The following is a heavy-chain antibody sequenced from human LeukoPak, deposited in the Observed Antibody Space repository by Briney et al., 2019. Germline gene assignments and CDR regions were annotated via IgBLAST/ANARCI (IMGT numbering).Heavy chain of an antibody. V-gene: IGHV1-18*01. CDR1: GYTFTSYG. CDR3: VLVCSGELFWSDP. CDR2: ISAYNGNT. J-gene: IGHJ5*02. Sequence: RASVKVSCKASGYTFTSYGISWVRQAPGQGLEWMGWISAYNGNTNYAQKLQGRVTMTTDTSTSTAYMELRSLRSDDTAVYYCVLVCSGELFWSDPWGQGPLVTVSS. D-gene: IGHD3-10*01.